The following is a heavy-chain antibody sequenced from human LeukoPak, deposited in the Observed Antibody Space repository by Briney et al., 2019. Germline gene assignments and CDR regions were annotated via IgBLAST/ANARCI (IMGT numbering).Heavy chain of an antibody. CDR1: GGSISSYY. Sequence: SETLSLTCTVSGGSISSYYWSWIRQPPGKGLEWIGYIYYSGGTNYNPSLKSRVTVSVDTSKNQFSLKLSSVTAADTAVYYCARQYSGSYYGGYYFDYWGQGTLVTVSS. CDR3: ARQYSGSYYGGYYFDY. D-gene: IGHD1-26*01. CDR2: IYYSGGT. V-gene: IGHV4-59*08. J-gene: IGHJ4*02.